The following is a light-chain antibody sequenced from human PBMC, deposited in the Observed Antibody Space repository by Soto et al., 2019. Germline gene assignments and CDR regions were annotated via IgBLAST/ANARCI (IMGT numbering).Light chain of an antibody. CDR2: DAS. Sequence: EIVLTQSPSTLSASPGERATLTCRASQSVSSYLAWYQQKPGQAPKLFIYDASNSASGVPARFSGSGSGTDFTLTISSLEPEDFAIYYCQQASDLPLTFGGGTKVDI. CDR1: QSVSSY. V-gene: IGKV3-11*01. CDR3: QQASDLPLT. J-gene: IGKJ4*01.